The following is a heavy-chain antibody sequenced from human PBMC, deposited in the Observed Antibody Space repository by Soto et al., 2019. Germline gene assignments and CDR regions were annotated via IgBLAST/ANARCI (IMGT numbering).Heavy chain of an antibody. CDR1: GFTVSSNY. J-gene: IGHJ6*03. V-gene: IGHV3-66*01. CDR3: ARDPGTTVTCYYYYYDMDV. D-gene: IGHD4-4*01. Sequence: GGSLRLSCAASGFTVSSNYMSWVRQAPGKGLEWVSVIYSGGSTYYADSVKGRFTISRDNSKNTLYLQMNSLRAEDTAVYYCARDPGTTVTCYYYYYDMDVWGKGTTVTVSS. CDR2: IYSGGST.